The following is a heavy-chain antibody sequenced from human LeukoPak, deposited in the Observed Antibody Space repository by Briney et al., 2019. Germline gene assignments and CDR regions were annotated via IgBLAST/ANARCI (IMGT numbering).Heavy chain of an antibody. J-gene: IGHJ3*02. Sequence: ASVKVSCKASGYTFTGYYMHWVRQAPGQGLEWMGWINPNSGGTNYAQKFQGRVTMTRDTSISSAYMELSRLRSDDTAVYYCATRAAAGIWEKDAFDIWGQGTMVTVSS. CDR2: INPNSGGT. CDR1: GYTFTGYY. V-gene: IGHV1-2*02. CDR3: ATRAAAGIWEKDAFDI. D-gene: IGHD6-13*01.